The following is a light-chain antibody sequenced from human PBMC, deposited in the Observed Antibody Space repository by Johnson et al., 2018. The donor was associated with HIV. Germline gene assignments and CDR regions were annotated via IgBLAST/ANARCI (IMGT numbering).Light chain of an antibody. CDR3: GTWDSGLSGGLYL. J-gene: IGLJ1*01. CDR1: SSNIGRNY. V-gene: IGLV1-51*01. Sequence: QSVLTQPPSVSAAPGQKVTISCYGSSSNIGRNYVSWYQQLPGTAPKLLIYDNNKRPSGIPDRFSGSKSGTSATLGITGLQTGDEADYYCGTWDSGLSGGLYLFGPGTKVTVL. CDR2: DNN.